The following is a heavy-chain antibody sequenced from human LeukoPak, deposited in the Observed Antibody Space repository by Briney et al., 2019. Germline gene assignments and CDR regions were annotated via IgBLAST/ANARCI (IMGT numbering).Heavy chain of an antibody. CDR2: IIPIPDIA. V-gene: IGHV1-69*04. J-gene: IGHJ4*02. Sequence: GASVKVSCKASGDTFSMYTFSWVRQAPGQGLEWMGRIIPIPDIANYPQKFQGRVTITADILTSTTYMELSSLRSDDTAVYYCARDHCRGGTCLGGHWGQGTLVTVSS. CDR3: ARDHCRGGTCLGGH. D-gene: IGHD2-15*01. CDR1: GDTFSMYT.